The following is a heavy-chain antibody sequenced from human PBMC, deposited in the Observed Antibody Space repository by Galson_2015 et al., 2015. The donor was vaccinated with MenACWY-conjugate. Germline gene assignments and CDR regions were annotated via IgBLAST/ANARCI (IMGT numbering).Heavy chain of an antibody. CDR3: ARCKAQQQLVLDY. D-gene: IGHD6-13*01. J-gene: IGHJ4*02. Sequence: SLRLSCAASGFTFSSYSMNWVRQAPGKGLEWVSSISSSSSYIYYADSVKGRFTISRDNAKNSLYLQMNSLRAEDTAVYCCARCKAQQQLVLDYWGQGTLVTVSS. V-gene: IGHV3-21*01. CDR1: GFTFSSYS. CDR2: ISSSSSYI.